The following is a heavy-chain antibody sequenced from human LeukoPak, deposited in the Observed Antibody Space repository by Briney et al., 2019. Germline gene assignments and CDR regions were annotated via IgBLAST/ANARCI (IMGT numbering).Heavy chain of an antibody. CDR3: ARSESSFDY. CDR2: IWYDGSNK. V-gene: IGHV3-33*08. D-gene: IGHD1-26*01. Sequence: GGSLRLSCAASGFTFSNAWMSWVRQAPGKGLEWVAVIWYDGSNKYYADSVKGRFTISRDNSKNTLYLQMNSLRAEDTAVYYCARSESSFDYWGQGTLVTVSS. J-gene: IGHJ4*02. CDR1: GFTFSNAW.